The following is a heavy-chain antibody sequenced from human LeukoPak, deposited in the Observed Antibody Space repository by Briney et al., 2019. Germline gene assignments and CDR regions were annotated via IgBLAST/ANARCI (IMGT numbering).Heavy chain of an antibody. D-gene: IGHD3-10*01. CDR3: TREGTAEFYYFGMDV. Sequence: PGGTLRLSCAASGFTFSSYEMNWVCQAPGKGLEWVSYISSSGSTIYYADSVKGLFTISRDNAKNSLYLQINSLRAEDTAVYYCTREGTAEFYYFGMDVWGQGTTVTVSS. J-gene: IGHJ6*02. CDR2: ISSSGSTI. CDR1: GFTFSSYE. V-gene: IGHV3-48*03.